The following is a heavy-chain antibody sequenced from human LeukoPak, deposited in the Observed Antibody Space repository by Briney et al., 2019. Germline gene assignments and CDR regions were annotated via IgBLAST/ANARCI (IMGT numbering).Heavy chain of an antibody. D-gene: IGHD2-15*01. J-gene: IGHJ4*02. Sequence: GGSLRLSCTASGFTFSSYGMHWVRQAPGKGLEWVALIWYDGNNKYYADSVKGRFTISRDNSKNTLYLQMNSLRAEDTALYYCARQYCSGGDCYFFDWGQGTLVTVSS. CDR2: IWYDGNNK. CDR1: GFTFSSYG. V-gene: IGHV3-33*01. CDR3: ARQYCSGGDCYFFD.